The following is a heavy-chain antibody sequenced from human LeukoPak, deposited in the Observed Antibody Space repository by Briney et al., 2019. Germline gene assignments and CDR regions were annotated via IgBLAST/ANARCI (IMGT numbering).Heavy chain of an antibody. CDR1: GFTFSSYG. D-gene: IGHD6-19*01. CDR2: IGTAGDT. V-gene: IGHV3-13*01. J-gene: IGHJ6*02. Sequence: GGSLRLSCAASGFTFSSYGMHWVRQATGKGLEWVSAIGTAGDTYYPGSVKGRFTISRENAKNSLYLQMNSLRAGDTAVYYCARDPGRIAVAGTHGMDVWGQGTTVTVSS. CDR3: ARDPGRIAVAGTHGMDV.